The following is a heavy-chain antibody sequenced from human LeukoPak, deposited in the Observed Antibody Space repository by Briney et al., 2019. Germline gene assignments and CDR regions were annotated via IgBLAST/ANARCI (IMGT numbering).Heavy chain of an antibody. V-gene: IGHV4-39*07. CDR3: ARENRPCTYCGGDCDY. D-gene: IGHD2-21*02. Sequence: PSETLSLTCTVSGGSISSSSYYWGWIRQPPGKGLEWIGSIYYSGSTYYNPSLKSRVTISVDTSKNQSSLKLSSVTAADTAVYYCARENRPCTYCGGDCDYWGQGTLVTVSS. CDR2: IYYSGST. J-gene: IGHJ4*02. CDR1: GGSISSSSYY.